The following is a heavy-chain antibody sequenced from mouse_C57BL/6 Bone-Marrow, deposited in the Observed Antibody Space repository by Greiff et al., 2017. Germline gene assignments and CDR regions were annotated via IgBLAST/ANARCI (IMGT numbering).Heavy chain of an antibody. CDR2: IYPGDGST. D-gene: IGHD1-1*01. V-gene: IGHV1-85*01. J-gene: IGHJ3*01. CDR3: ARSRPFAY. CDR1: GYTFTSYD. Sequence: QVQLQQSGPELVKPGASVKLSCKASGYTFTSYDINWVKQRPGQGLEWIGWIYPGDGSTKYNEKFKGKATLTVVTSSSTAYIELHSLTSEDSAVFFCARSRPFAYWGQGTLVTVSA.